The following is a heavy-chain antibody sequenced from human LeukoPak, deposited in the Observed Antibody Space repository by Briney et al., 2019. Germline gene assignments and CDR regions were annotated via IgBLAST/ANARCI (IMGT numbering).Heavy chain of an antibody. Sequence: GGSLRLSCAASGFTFSSYAMSWVRQAPGKGLEWVSAISGSGGSTYYADSVKGRFTISRDNSKNTPYLQMNSLRAEDTAVYYCAKDEGTCSGGSCYASSTFDYWGQGTLVTVSS. D-gene: IGHD2-15*01. J-gene: IGHJ4*02. CDR2: ISGSGGST. CDR3: AKDEGTCSGGSCYASSTFDY. V-gene: IGHV3-23*01. CDR1: GFTFSSYA.